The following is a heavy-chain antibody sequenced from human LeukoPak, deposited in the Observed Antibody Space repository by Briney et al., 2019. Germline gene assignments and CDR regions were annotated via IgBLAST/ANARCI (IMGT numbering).Heavy chain of an antibody. Sequence: GGSLRLSCAASGFSFTSYGMHWVRQAPGKGLEWVGVISDDGRNKKYADSVKGRFTISRDNSKDTLYLQMNSLRDEDTAVYYCAKRPSDYGDYVTYFDYWGQGTLVTVSS. V-gene: IGHV3-30*18. CDR3: AKRPSDYGDYVTYFDY. CDR2: ISDDGRNK. D-gene: IGHD4-17*01. CDR1: GFSFTSYG. J-gene: IGHJ4*02.